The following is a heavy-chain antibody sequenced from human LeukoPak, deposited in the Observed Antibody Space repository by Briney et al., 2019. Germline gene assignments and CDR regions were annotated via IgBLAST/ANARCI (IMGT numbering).Heavy chain of an antibody. D-gene: IGHD6-19*01. J-gene: IGHJ4*02. CDR3: AKDSPVSGWSFDY. CDR1: GFTFSSYW. V-gene: IGHV3-74*01. CDR2: INSGGSIT. Sequence: GGSLRLSCAASGFTFSSYWMHWVRQAPGKGLVWVSRINSGGSITTYAGFVKGRFTISRDNANNTLYLQMNSLRAEDTAVYYCAKDSPVSGWSFDYWGQGTLVTVSS.